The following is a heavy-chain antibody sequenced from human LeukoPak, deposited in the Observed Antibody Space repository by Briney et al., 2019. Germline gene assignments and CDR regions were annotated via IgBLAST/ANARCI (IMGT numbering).Heavy chain of an antibody. Sequence: SETLSLTCTVSGGSIDFYYWSWIRQPPGKGLVWIGYIYYDGSTNCNPSLRSRVTMSVDTSKNQFSLNLSSVTAADTAVYYCARYPSSSTNAWPEWGQGTLVTVSS. CDR1: GGSIDFYY. CDR2: IYYDGST. J-gene: IGHJ4*02. V-gene: IGHV4-59*01. CDR3: ARYPSSSTNAWPE. D-gene: IGHD2-2*01.